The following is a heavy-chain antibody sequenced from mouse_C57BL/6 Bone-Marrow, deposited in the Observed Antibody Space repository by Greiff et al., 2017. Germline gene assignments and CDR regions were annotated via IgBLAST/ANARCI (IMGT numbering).Heavy chain of an antibody. CDR1: GYTFTSYW. CDR2: IDPSDSYT. D-gene: IGHD2-5*01. J-gene: IGHJ4*01. V-gene: IGHV1-69*01. CDR3: ARSRYSNYAAMDY. Sequence: QVQLKQPGAELVMPGASVKLSCKASGYTFTSYWMHWVKQRPGQGLEWIGEIDPSDSYTNYNQKFKGKSTLTVDKSSSTAYMQLSSLTSEDSAVYYCARSRYSNYAAMDYWGQGTSVTVSS.